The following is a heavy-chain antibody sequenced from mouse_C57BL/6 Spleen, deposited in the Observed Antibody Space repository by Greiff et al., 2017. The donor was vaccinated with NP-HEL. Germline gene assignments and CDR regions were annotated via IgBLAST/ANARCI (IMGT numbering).Heavy chain of an antibody. J-gene: IGHJ1*03. D-gene: IGHD1-1*01. V-gene: IGHV1-18*01. CDR1: GYTFTDYN. CDR3: ARRPGSSPRWYFDV. CDR2: INPNNGGT. Sequence: VQLQQSGPELVKPGASVKIPCKASGYTFTDYNMDWVKQSHGKSLEWIGDINPNNGGTIYNQKFKGKATLTVDKSSSTAYMELRSLTSEDTAVYYCARRPGSSPRWYFDVWGTGTTVTVSS.